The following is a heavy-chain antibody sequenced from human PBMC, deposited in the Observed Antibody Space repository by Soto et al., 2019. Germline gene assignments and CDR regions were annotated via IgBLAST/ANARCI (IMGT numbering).Heavy chain of an antibody. V-gene: IGHV3-9*01. CDR2: ISWNSGSI. Sequence: GGSLRLSCAASGFTFDDYAMHWVRQAPGKGLEWVSGISWNSGSIGYADSVKGRFTISRDNAKNSLYLQMNSLRAEDTALYYCAKDDPYDFWSLAGWGQGT. CDR1: GFTFDDYA. D-gene: IGHD3-3*01. CDR3: AKDDPYDFWSLAG. J-gene: IGHJ4*02.